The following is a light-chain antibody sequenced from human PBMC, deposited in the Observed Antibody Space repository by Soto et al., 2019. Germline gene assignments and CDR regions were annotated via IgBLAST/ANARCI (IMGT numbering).Light chain of an antibody. Sequence: QSALTQPASVSGSPGQSITISCTGTISDVGGYNYVSWYQQHPGKVPKLMIYAVSDRASGVSIRFSGSKSGNTASLTISGLQAEDEADYYCSSYTSSSTLVFGGGTKLTVL. CDR2: AVS. J-gene: IGLJ3*02. CDR3: SSYTSSSTLV. CDR1: ISDVGGYNY. V-gene: IGLV2-14*01.